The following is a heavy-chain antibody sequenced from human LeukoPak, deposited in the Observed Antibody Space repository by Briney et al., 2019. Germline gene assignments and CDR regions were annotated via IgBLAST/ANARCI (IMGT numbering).Heavy chain of an antibody. V-gene: IGHV3-23*01. CDR2: ISGSGGST. Sequence: GGSLRLSCAASGFTFSSYAMSWVRQTPGKGLEWVSAISGSGGSTYYADSVKGRFTISRDNSKNTLYLQMNSLRAEDTAVYYCAKTPETTVAPASYYYYGMDVWGQGTTVTVSS. CDR3: AKTPETTVAPASYYYYGMDV. J-gene: IGHJ6*02. D-gene: IGHD4-11*01. CDR1: GFTFSSYA.